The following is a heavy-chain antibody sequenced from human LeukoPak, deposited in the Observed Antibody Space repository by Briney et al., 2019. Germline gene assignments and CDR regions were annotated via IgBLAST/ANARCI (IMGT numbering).Heavy chain of an antibody. Sequence: GAPVKVSCKASGYTFTSYGISWVRQAPGQGLEWMGWISAYNGNTDYAQKLQGRVTMTTDTSTRTAYMELRSLRSDDTAVYYCARGYDILTGTGWFDPWGQGTLVTVSS. CDR1: GYTFTSYG. CDR3: ARGYDILTGTGWFDP. D-gene: IGHD3-9*01. V-gene: IGHV1-18*01. CDR2: ISAYNGNT. J-gene: IGHJ5*02.